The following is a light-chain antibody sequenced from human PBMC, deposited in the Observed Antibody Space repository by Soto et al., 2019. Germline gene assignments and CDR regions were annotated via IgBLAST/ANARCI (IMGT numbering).Light chain of an antibody. CDR1: RSNIGNNF. CDR2: DSA. Sequence: QSVLTQPPSVSAAPGQMVTISCSGRRSNIGNNFVSWYQLLPGTAPKLLIYDSAKRPSGIPDRFSGSKSGTSATLGITGLQTGDEADYYCGTWDSSLRAVVFGGGTKLTVL. CDR3: GTWDSSLRAVV. V-gene: IGLV1-51*01. J-gene: IGLJ3*02.